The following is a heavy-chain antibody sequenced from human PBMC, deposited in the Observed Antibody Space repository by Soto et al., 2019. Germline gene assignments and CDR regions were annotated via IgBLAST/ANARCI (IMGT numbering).Heavy chain of an antibody. J-gene: IGHJ4*02. Sequence: ASVKVSCKASGYTFTSYGISWVRQAPGQGLEWMGWISAYNGNTNYAQKLQGRVTMTTDTSTSTAYMELRSLRSDDTAVYYCARVESEGLIVAVPAATFIFDYWGQGTLVTVSS. CDR2: ISAYNGNT. CDR1: GYTFTSYG. CDR3: ARVESEGLIVAVPAATFIFDY. V-gene: IGHV1-18*04. D-gene: IGHD2-2*01.